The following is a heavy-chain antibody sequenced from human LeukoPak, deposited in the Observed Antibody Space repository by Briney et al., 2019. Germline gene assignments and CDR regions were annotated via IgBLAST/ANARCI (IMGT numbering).Heavy chain of an antibody. J-gene: IGHJ4*02. CDR3: ARGGSRIVVVVAARKPHYFDY. Sequence: SATLSLTCAVYGGSFSGYYWSWIRQPPGKGLEWIGEISHSGSTNYNPSLKSRVTISVDTSKNQFSLKLSSVTAADTAVYYCARGGSRIVVVVAARKPHYFDYWGQGTLVTVSS. V-gene: IGHV4-34*01. CDR2: ISHSGST. CDR1: GGSFSGYY. D-gene: IGHD2-15*01.